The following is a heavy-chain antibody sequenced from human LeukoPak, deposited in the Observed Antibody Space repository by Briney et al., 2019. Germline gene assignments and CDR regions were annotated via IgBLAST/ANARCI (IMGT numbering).Heavy chain of an antibody. D-gene: IGHD3-22*01. V-gene: IGHV3-53*01. Sequence: GGSLRLSCAASGFTVSSNYMSWVRQAPGKGLEWVSVIYSGGSTYYADSVKGRFTISRDNSKNTLYLQMNSLRAEDTAVYYCASSSSGYYYGHYFDYWGQGTLVTVSS. CDR1: GFTVSSNY. J-gene: IGHJ4*02. CDR2: IYSGGST. CDR3: ASSSSGYYYGHYFDY.